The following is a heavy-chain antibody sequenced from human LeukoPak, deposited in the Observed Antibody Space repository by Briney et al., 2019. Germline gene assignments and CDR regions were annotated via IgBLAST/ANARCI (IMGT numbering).Heavy chain of an antibody. D-gene: IGHD6-19*01. Sequence: GGSLRLSCAASGFTFSSYSMNWVRQAPGKGLEWLSYISSSSSTIYYADSVKGRFTISRDNAKNSLYLQMNSLRAEDTAVYYCARVISVAGYDYWGQGTLVTVSS. J-gene: IGHJ4*02. CDR1: GFTFSSYS. CDR3: ARVISVAGYDY. V-gene: IGHV3-48*01. CDR2: ISSSSSTI.